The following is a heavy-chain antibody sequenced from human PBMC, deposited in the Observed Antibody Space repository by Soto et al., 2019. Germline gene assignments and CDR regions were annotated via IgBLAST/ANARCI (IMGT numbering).Heavy chain of an antibody. D-gene: IGHD3-3*01. Sequence: TGGSLRLSCAVSGISFNIYSMNWVRQAPGKGLEWISYIDSTSDTIYYADSVKGRFTISRDNAKNSLYLQMKSLRDEDTAVYFCARDPGFWSGSGYYSYAMDLWGQGTTVTVSS. J-gene: IGHJ6*02. CDR2: IDSTSDTI. CDR3: ARDPGFWSGSGYYSYAMDL. CDR1: GISFNIYS. V-gene: IGHV3-48*02.